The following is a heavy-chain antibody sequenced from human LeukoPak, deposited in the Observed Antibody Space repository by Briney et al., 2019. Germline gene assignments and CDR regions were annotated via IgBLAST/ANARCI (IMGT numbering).Heavy chain of an antibody. V-gene: IGHV4-30-2*01. J-gene: IGHJ3*02. CDR2: IYHSGST. D-gene: IGHD1-26*01. CDR3: AREREQDAFDI. CDR1: GCSISSGGYY. Sequence: SETLSLTCTVSGCSISSGGYYWSWIPQPRGKGLEWIGYIYHSGSTYYNPSLKSRVTITVDRSKNQLSLKLSSVTAADTAVYYCAREREQDAFDIWGQGTTVTVSS.